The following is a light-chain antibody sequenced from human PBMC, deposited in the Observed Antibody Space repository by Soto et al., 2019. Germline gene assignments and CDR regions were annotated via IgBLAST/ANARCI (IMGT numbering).Light chain of an antibody. J-gene: IGKJ1*01. CDR3: QQYGSSRWT. V-gene: IGKV3-20*01. CDR2: GAS. CDR1: QSVSSSY. Sequence: EIVLTQSPGTLSLSPGERATLSCRASQSVSSSYLAWYQQNRGQAPRLLIYGASSRAPGIPDRFGGSGSGTDFTLTISRLEPEDIAGYYCQQYGSSRWTFGQGTKVEIK.